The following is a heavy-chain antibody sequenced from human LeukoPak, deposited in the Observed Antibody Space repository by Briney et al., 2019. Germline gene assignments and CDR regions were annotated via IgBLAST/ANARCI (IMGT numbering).Heavy chain of an antibody. V-gene: IGHV1-18*01. D-gene: IGHD3-9*01. J-gene: IGHJ5*02. CDR3: ARIRRQSINWFDP. CDR2: ISAYDGNT. Sequence: TSVGEAPGQKIKSRGWISAYDGNTNYAQKLQGRVTMTTDTSTSTAYMELRSLRSDDTAVYYCARIRRQSINWFDPWGQGTMSTSPQ.